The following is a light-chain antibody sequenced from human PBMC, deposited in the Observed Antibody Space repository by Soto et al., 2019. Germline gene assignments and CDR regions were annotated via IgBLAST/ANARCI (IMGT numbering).Light chain of an antibody. CDR2: EVS. CDR3: SSYRTSSTVY. Sequence: QSVLTQPASVSGSPGQSITISCTGTSTDVGGYKYVSWYQQHPGKAPKLRIYEVSNRTSGISHRFSGSKSGDTASLTISGLQTEDEADYYGSSYRTSSTVYFGGGTKVTGL. CDR1: STDVGGYKY. V-gene: IGLV2-14*01. J-gene: IGLJ2*01.